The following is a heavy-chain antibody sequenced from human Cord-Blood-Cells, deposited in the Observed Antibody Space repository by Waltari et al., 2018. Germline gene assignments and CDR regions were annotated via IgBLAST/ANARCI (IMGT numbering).Heavy chain of an antibody. CDR1: GFTFRSYG. CDR3: AKDLVGAFDY. J-gene: IGHJ4*02. V-gene: IGHV3-30*18. CDR2: ISYDGSNK. D-gene: IGHD1-26*01. Sequence: QVQLVESGGGVVQPGRSLRLSCAASGFTFRSYGMHWVRQAPGKGLEWVAVISYDGSNKYYADSVKGRFTISRDNSKNTLYLQMNSLRAEDTAVYYCAKDLVGAFDYWGQGTLVTVSS.